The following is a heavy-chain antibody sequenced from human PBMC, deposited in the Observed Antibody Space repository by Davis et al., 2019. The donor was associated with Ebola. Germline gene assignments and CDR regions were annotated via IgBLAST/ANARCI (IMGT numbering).Heavy chain of an antibody. D-gene: IGHD3-22*01. CDR3: ARGSPYDSSGYYLPFDI. CDR2: IHYSGST. CDR1: GGSISSSSYY. J-gene: IGHJ3*02. V-gene: IGHV4-39*07. Sequence: MPSETPSLTCTVSGGSISSSSYYWVYIRQPPGKGLEWIGSIHYSGSTYYNPSLKSRVTISVDTSKNQFSLKLSSVTAADTAVYYCARGSPYDSSGYYLPFDIWGQGTMVTVSS.